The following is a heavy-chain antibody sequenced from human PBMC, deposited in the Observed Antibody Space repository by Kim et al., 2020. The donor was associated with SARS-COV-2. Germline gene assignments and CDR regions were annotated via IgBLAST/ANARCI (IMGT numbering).Heavy chain of an antibody. CDR3: ARQTYDSSGYYPSGMDV. D-gene: IGHD3-22*01. Sequence: GESLKISCKGSGYSFTSYWISWVRQMPGKGLEWMGRIDPSDSYTNYSPSFQGHVTISADKSISTAYLQWSSLKASDTAMYYCARQTYDSSGYYPSGMDVWGQGTTVTVSS. CDR1: GYSFTSYW. J-gene: IGHJ6*02. V-gene: IGHV5-10-1*01. CDR2: IDPSDSYT.